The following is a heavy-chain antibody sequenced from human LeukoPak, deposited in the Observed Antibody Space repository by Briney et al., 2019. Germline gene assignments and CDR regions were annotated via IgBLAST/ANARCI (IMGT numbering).Heavy chain of an antibody. CDR3: ARDAYRGVTQFDP. CDR2: LAYTGRA. CDR1: GGSISPYF. D-gene: IGHD3-10*01. J-gene: IGHJ5*02. V-gene: IGHV4-59*01. Sequence: SETLSLTCTVSGGSISPYFWSWIRQPPGKGMEWIGYLAYTGRASYNPSLKSRVIISVDTSKSQFSLNLCSVTAADTAVYYCARDAYRGVTQFDPWGQGTLVTVSS.